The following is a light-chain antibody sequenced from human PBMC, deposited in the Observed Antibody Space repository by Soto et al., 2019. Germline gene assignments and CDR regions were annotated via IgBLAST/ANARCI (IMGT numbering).Light chain of an antibody. Sequence: DIQMTQSPSSLSASVGDRVTITCRTSQSISTYLNRYQQKPGKAPKLLIYGVFSLESGVPSRFSGGGSGTDFSLTISSLQPEDFAVYYCQQSYSTPPTFGQGTKVEIK. V-gene: IGKV1-39*01. J-gene: IGKJ2*01. CDR2: GVF. CDR3: QQSYSTPPT. CDR1: QSISTY.